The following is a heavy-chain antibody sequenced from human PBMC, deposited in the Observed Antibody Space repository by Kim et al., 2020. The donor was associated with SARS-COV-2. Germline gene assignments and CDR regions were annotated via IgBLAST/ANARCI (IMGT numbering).Heavy chain of an antibody. CDR3: ARHRQNGDYVKDVFDV. Sequence: ASVKVSCKAAGYPFTHHGISWLRQAPGQGLEWMGWISVYAGKTAMSQKFQGRVAMTTDTFTSTAYMELRSLKYDDTGVYYCARHRQNGDYVKDVFDVWGQ. CDR1: GYPFTHHG. V-gene: IGHV1-18*01. J-gene: IGHJ3*01. D-gene: IGHD4-17*01. CDR2: ISVYAGKT.